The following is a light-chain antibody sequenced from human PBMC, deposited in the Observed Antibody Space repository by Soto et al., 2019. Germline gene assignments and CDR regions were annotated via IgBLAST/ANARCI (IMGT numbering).Light chain of an antibody. V-gene: IGLV2-14*03. CDR1: STDIGSYNY. Sequence: QSALTQPASLSGSPGQSITISCTGTSTDIGSYNYVSWYQQHPGQSPKLMIFDVSYRPSWISDRFSGSKSGNTASLTISGHQPEDDDYYYCNSYGASSTFFGGGTKVTVL. CDR3: NSYGASSTF. J-gene: IGLJ2*01. CDR2: DVS.